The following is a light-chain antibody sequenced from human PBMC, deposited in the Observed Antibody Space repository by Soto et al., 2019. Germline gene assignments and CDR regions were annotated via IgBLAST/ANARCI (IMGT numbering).Light chain of an antibody. J-gene: IGKJ1*01. CDR2: KAS. V-gene: IGKV1-5*03. Sequence: DIQMTQSPSTLSASVGDRVTITCRASQYISSWLAWYQQKPGQAPQLLIYKASSLESGVPSRFSGSGSGTEFTLTISSLQPDDVSTYYCQQYNSQMTFGQGTKVEIK. CDR3: QQYNSQMT. CDR1: QYISSW.